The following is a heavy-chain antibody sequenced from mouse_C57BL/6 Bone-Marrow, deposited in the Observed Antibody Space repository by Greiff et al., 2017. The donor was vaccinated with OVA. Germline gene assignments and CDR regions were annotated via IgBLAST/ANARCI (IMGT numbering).Heavy chain of an antibody. Sequence: QVQLQQSGAELVRPGASVTLSCKASGYTFTDYEMHWVKQTPVHGLEWIGAIDPETGGTAYNQKFKGKAILTADKSSSTAYMELRSLTSEDSAVYYCVSDSSGYDAMDDWGQGTSVTVSS. CDR2: IDPETGGT. D-gene: IGHD3-2*02. CDR3: VSDSSGYDAMDD. J-gene: IGHJ4*01. V-gene: IGHV1-15*01. CDR1: GYTFTDYE.